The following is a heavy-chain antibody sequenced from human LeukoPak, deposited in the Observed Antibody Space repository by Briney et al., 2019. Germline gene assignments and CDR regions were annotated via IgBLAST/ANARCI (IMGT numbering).Heavy chain of an antibody. Sequence: ASVKVSCTASGYTFTGYYMHWVRQAPGQGLEWMGWINPNSGGTNYAQKFQGRVNMNRHTSISTAYMELSSLRSDDTAVYYCARARIRTWIQECGYWGQGTLVTVSS. V-gene: IGHV1-2*02. CDR1: GYTFTGYY. CDR2: INPNSGGT. CDR3: ARARIRTWIQECGY. D-gene: IGHD5-18*01. J-gene: IGHJ4*02.